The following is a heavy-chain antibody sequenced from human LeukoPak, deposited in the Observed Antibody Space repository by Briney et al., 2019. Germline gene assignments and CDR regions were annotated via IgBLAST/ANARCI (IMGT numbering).Heavy chain of an antibody. CDR1: GFTFGSYS. D-gene: IGHD6-13*01. J-gene: IGHJ4*02. CDR3: ARGGYIAAAGTFDY. Sequence: GGSLRLSCAASGFTFGSYSMNWVRQAPGKGLEWVSYISSSSSTIYYADSVKGRFTISRDNAKNSLYLQMNSLRAEDTAVYYCARGGYIAAAGTFDYWGQGTLVTVSS. CDR2: ISSSSSTI. V-gene: IGHV3-48*01.